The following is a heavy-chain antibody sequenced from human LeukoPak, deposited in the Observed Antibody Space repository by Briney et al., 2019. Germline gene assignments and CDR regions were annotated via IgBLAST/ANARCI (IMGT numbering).Heavy chain of an antibody. J-gene: IGHJ4*02. CDR1: GGSISSSSYY. Sequence: PSETLSLTCTVSGGSISSSSYYWGWIRQPPGKGLEWIGSIYYSGSTYYNPSLKSRVTISVDTSKNQFSLKLSSVTAADTAVYYCARGPYYDFWSGYENHFDYWGQGTLVTVSS. D-gene: IGHD3-3*01. CDR3: ARGPYYDFWSGYENHFDY. CDR2: IYYSGST. V-gene: IGHV4-39*01.